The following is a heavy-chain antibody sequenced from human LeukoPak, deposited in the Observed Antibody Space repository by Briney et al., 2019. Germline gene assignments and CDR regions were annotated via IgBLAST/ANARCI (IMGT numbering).Heavy chain of an antibody. Sequence: GGSLTLSCAVSGCTFSNHYRSWVRQAPGKGLEWVSSISGGGDRINYPAPKKRRFTIASENYKNTLYTQKNNLRAEDTAVYYCAKCPLLAGTIYFDYWGQGTLVTVSS. J-gene: IGHJ4*02. CDR2: ISGGGDRI. D-gene: IGHD6-19*01. V-gene: IGHV3-23*01. CDR3: AKCPLLAGTIYFDY. CDR1: GCTFSNHY.